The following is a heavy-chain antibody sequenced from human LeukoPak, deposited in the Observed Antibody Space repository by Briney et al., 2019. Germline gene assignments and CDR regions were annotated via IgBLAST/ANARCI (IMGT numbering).Heavy chain of an antibody. CDR3: ATYTNWVAGDV. J-gene: IGHJ6*02. CDR1: GFDFSKSW. D-gene: IGHD1-1*01. V-gene: IGHV3-7*01. CDR2: IKEDGSED. Sequence: GGSLRLSCAASGFDFSKSWMTWVRQAPGQGPEWVAAIKEDGSEDDYLDSVKGRFTISRDNAKHSLYLQMTSLRVEDTAVYYCATYTNWVAGDVWGQASTVSVSS.